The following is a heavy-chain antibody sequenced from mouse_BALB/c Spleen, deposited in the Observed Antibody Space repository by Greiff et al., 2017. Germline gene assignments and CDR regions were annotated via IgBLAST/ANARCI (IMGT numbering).Heavy chain of an antibody. CDR2: IWAGGST. J-gene: IGHJ3*01. CDR3: ARAGAGNAWFAY. Sequence: VHLVESGPGLVAPSQSLSITCTVSGFSLTSYGVHWVRQPPGKGLEWLGVIWAGGSTNYNSALMSRLSISKDNSKSQVFLKMNSLQTDDTAMYYCARAGAGNAWFAYWGQGTLVTVCA. D-gene: IGHD3-1*01. CDR1: GFSLTSYG. V-gene: IGHV2-9*02.